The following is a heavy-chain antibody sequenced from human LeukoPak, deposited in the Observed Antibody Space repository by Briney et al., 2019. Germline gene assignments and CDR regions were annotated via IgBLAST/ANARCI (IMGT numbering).Heavy chain of an antibody. V-gene: IGHV4-59*01. Sequence: PSETLSLTCTVSGGSISSYYWSWIRQPAGKGLEWIGYIYYSGSTNYNPSLKSRVTISVDTSKNRFSLKLSSVTAADTAVYYCARKIVGATGPFDYWGQGTLVTVSS. CDR3: ARKIVGATGPFDY. J-gene: IGHJ4*02. CDR2: IYYSGST. D-gene: IGHD1-26*01. CDR1: GGSISSYY.